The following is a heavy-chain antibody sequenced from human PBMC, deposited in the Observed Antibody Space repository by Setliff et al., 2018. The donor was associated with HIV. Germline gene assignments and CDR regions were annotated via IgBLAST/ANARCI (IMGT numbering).Heavy chain of an antibody. CDR3: ARGGGTSSPIDYHYYIDV. CDR1: GDSISSSIYY. J-gene: IGHJ6*03. D-gene: IGHD6-6*01. CDR2: IYYTGSP. V-gene: IGHV4-39*01. Sequence: KPSETLSLTCTVSGDSISSSIYYWGWVRQPPGKGLEWIGGIYYTGSPFYNPSLKSRVTISVDTSNNQFSLKLSSVTAADTAVYYCARGGGTSSPIDYHYYIDVWGKGTTVTVS.